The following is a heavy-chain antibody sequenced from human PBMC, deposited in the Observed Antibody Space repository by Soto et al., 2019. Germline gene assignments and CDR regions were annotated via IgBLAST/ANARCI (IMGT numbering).Heavy chain of an antibody. Sequence: GGSLRLSCAASGFTFSGYAMSWVRQAPGKGLEWVSTISTGGGGTAYADSVKGRFTISRDNSKNTLFLQMDSLSAEDTAVYYCAKKGGSGYSNEFDYWGQGTLVTVSS. CDR1: GFTFSGYA. CDR3: AKKGGSGYSNEFDY. CDR2: ISTGGGGT. J-gene: IGHJ4*02. V-gene: IGHV3-23*01. D-gene: IGHD5-18*01.